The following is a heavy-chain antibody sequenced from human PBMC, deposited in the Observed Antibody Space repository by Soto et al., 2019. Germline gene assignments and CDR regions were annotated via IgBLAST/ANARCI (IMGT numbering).Heavy chain of an antibody. J-gene: IGHJ4*02. V-gene: IGHV3-23*01. CDR3: AKGYIYGIAPYYFDY. CDR1: GFTFSSYA. D-gene: IGHD6-13*01. Sequence: GGSLRLSCAASGFTFSSYAMSWVRQAPGKGLEWVSAISGSGGSTYYADSVKGRFTISRDNSKNTLYLQMNSLRAEDTAVYYCAKGYIYGIAPYYFDYWGQGTLVTVSS. CDR2: ISGSGGST.